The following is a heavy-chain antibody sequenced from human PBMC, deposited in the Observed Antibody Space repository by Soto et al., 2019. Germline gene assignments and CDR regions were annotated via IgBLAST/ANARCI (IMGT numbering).Heavy chain of an antibody. CDR2: IWYDGSNK. Sequence: GGSLRLSCAASGFTFSSHGMHWVRQAPGKGLEWVAVIWYDGSNKYYADSVKGRFTISRDNSKNTLYLQMNSLRAEDTAVYYCARGDHRYCISTSCTKDAFDIWGQGTMVTVSS. V-gene: IGHV3-33*01. D-gene: IGHD2-2*01. CDR3: ARGDHRYCISTSCTKDAFDI. J-gene: IGHJ3*02. CDR1: GFTFSSHG.